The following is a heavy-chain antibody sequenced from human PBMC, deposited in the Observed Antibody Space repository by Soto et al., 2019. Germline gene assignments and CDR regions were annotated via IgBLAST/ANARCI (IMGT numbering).Heavy chain of an antibody. Sequence: QLQLQESGPGLVKPSETLSLTCTVSGGSISSSSYYWGWIRQPPGKGLEWIGSIYYSGSTYYNPSLKSRVTISVDTSKNQFSLKLSSVTAADTAVYYCARHVYSSGWYTLEYFQHWGQGTLVTVSS. J-gene: IGHJ1*01. CDR3: ARHVYSSGWYTLEYFQH. V-gene: IGHV4-39*01. CDR2: IYYSGST. CDR1: GGSISSSSYY. D-gene: IGHD6-19*01.